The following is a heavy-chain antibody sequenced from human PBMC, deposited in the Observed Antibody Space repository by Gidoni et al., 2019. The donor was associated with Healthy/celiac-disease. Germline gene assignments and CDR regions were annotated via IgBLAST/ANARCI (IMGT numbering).Heavy chain of an antibody. CDR2: ISYDGSNK. J-gene: IGHJ6*03. Sequence: QVQLVESGGGVVQPGRSLRLSCAASGFPFSSYGMHWVRQAPGKGLEWVAVISYDGSNKYYADSVKGRFTISRDNSKNTLYLQMNSLRAEDTAVYYCAKESGGYYYGSREGYYYYMDVWGKGTTVTVSS. D-gene: IGHD3-10*01. V-gene: IGHV3-30*18. CDR1: GFPFSSYG. CDR3: AKESGGYYYGSREGYYYYMDV.